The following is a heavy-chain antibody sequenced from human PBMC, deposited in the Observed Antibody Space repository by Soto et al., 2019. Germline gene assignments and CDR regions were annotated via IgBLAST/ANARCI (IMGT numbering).Heavy chain of an antibody. J-gene: IGHJ6*03. V-gene: IGHV3-13*01. CDR3: AREVRYQCSSTSCHGHYFYYMDV. Sequence: GGSLRLSCAASGFIFSSYDMHWVRQTTGKGLEWVSAIGATGDTYYAGSVKGRFTISREKAKNSLYLQMNSLRAGDTAVYYCAREVRYQCSSTSCHGHYFYYMDVWGKGTTVTVSS. CDR2: IGATGDT. D-gene: IGHD2-2*01. CDR1: GFIFSSYD.